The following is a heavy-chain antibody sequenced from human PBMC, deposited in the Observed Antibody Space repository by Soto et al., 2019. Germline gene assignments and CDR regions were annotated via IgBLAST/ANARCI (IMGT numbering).Heavy chain of an antibody. Sequence: ASVKVSCKASGYTFTSYYMHWVRQAPGQGLEWMGIINPSGGSTSYAQKLQGRVTMTRDTSTSTVYMELSSLRSEDTAVYYCARDKLGYYYDSSGYFERKNWFDPWGQGTLVTVSS. CDR2: INPSGGST. CDR1: GYTFTSYY. CDR3: ARDKLGYYYDSSGYFERKNWFDP. J-gene: IGHJ5*02. V-gene: IGHV1-46*01. D-gene: IGHD3-22*01.